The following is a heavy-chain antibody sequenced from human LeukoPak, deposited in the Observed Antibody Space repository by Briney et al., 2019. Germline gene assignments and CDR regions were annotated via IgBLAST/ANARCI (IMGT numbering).Heavy chain of an antibody. CDR1: GFTFSSYG. J-gene: IGHJ6*03. CDR2: ISYDGSNK. D-gene: IGHD2-2*02. V-gene: IGHV3-30*18. Sequence: PGGSLRLSCAASGFTFSSYGMHWVRQAPGKGLEWVAVISYDGSNKYYADSVKGRFTISRDNSKNTLYLQMNSLRAEDTAVYYCAKGSQLLYLYYYYYMDVWGKGTTVTVSS. CDR3: AKGSQLLYLYYYYYMDV.